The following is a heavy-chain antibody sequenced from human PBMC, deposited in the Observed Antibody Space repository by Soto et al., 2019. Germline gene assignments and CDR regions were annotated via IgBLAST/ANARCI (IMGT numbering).Heavy chain of an antibody. CDR1: GFNFTRSA. Sequence: ASVKVSCKASGFNFTRSAVQWVRQTRGQRLEWIGRIVVGSGNTNYAQEFQERVTITRDMSTSTAYMELSSLRSEDTAVYYCAVVTHQSDFGSNYPSYYNGLDFWGEGTTVTVSS. D-gene: IGHD3-3*01. CDR3: AVVTHQSDFGSNYPSYYNGLDF. CDR2: IVVGSGNT. V-gene: IGHV1-58*01. J-gene: IGHJ6*04.